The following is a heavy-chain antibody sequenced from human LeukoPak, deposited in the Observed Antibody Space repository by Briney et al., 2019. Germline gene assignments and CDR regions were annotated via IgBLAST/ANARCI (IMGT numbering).Heavy chain of an antibody. CDR3: ARGGSSSFDQ. CDR2: ISPGGSDK. Sequence: PGGSLRLSCAAAGFTVSNYWMSWVRQAPGKGLEWVAKISPGGSDKYYVDSVKGRFTISRDNAKNSLYREIGSVRADHTAVYYRARGGSSSFDQWGQGTLVTVSS. CDR1: GFTVSNYW. D-gene: IGHD6-13*01. V-gene: IGHV3-7*04. J-gene: IGHJ4*02.